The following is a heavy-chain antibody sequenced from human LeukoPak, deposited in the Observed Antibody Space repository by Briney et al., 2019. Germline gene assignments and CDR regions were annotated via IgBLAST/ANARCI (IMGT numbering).Heavy chain of an antibody. V-gene: IGHV3-48*03. J-gene: IGHJ4*02. CDR3: AKAGSVYYFDY. CDR1: GFIFSSYE. D-gene: IGHD3-10*01. CDR2: ISSSGRTM. Sequence: GGSLRLSCAASGFIFSSYEMSWVRQAPGKGLEWVSYISSSGRTMYYADSVKGRFTVSRDNAKNSLYLQMNSLRAEDKAVYYCAKAGSVYYFDYWGQGTLVTVSS.